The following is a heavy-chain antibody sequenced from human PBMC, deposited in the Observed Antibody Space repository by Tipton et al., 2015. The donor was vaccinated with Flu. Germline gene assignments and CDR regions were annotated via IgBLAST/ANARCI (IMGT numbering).Heavy chain of an antibody. CDR2: IYYSGST. CDR1: GYSISSGYY. J-gene: IGHJ4*02. D-gene: IGHD3-10*01. V-gene: IGHV4-38-2*02. Sequence: TLSLTCTVSGYSISSGYYWGWIRQPPGKGLEWIGSIYYSGSTYYNPSLKSRVTISVDTSKNQFSLKLSSVTAADTAVYYCARDRLLWFGELFPDYWGQGTLVTVSS. CDR3: ARDRLLWFGELFPDY.